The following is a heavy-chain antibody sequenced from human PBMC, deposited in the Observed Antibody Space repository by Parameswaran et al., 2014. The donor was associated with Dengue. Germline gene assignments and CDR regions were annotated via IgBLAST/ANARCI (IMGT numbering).Heavy chain of an antibody. CDR3: ARPAAAGIYYYYYGMDV. CDR1: GFTFSSYS. D-gene: IGHD6-13*01. CDR2: ISSSSSYI. Sequence: GESLKISCAASGFTFSSYSMNWVRQAPGKGLEWVSSISSSSSYIYYADSVKGRFTISRDNAKNSLYLQMNSLRAEDTAVYYCARPAAAGIYYYYYGMDVVGPRDHGHRLL. J-gene: IGHJ6*02. V-gene: IGHV3-21*01.